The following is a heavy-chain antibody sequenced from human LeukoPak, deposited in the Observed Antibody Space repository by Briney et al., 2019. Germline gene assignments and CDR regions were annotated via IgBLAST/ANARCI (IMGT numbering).Heavy chain of an antibody. V-gene: IGHV3-33*07. CDR2: IWYDGSKE. CDR3: ARITGNYYEIDY. CDR1: GFTFRSHG. Sequence: GRSLRLSCAASGFTFRSHGMYWVRQAPGKGLDWAAVIWYDGSKEYYADSVKGRFTVSRDNSKTTLYLQMNSLRADDTTVYYCARITGNYYEIDYWGQGTLVTVSS. J-gene: IGHJ4*02. D-gene: IGHD3-22*01.